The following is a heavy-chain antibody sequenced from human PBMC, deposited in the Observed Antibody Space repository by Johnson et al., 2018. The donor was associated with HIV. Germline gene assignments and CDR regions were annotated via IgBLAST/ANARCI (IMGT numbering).Heavy chain of an antibody. J-gene: IGHJ3*02. V-gene: IGHV3-30*02. CDR2: IRYDATNK. D-gene: IGHD5-12*01. Sequence: QVHLVESGGGVVQPGGSLRLSCAASGFTVSNYGMHWVRQAPGKGLEWVTFIRYDATNKYYADSVKGRFSISRDNSKNTLYLQMNSLRAEDTAVYCCARGGYSGYGPAGPNAFDIWGQGTMVTVSS. CDR3: ARGGYSGYGPAGPNAFDI. CDR1: GFTVSNYG.